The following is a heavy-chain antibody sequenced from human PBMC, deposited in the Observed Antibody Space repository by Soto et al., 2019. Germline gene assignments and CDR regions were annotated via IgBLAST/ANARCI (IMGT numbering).Heavy chain of an antibody. Sequence: QVQLVESGGGVVQPGRSLRLSCAASRFTFSSYGMHWVRQAPGKRLEWVAVIWYDGSNKYYADSVKGRFTISRDNSKNTLYLQMNSLRAEDTAVYYCAREEVTWIQLWCLDYWGQGTLVTVSS. J-gene: IGHJ4*02. V-gene: IGHV3-33*01. CDR3: AREEVTWIQLWCLDY. CDR2: IWYDGSNK. CDR1: RFTFSSYG. D-gene: IGHD5-18*01.